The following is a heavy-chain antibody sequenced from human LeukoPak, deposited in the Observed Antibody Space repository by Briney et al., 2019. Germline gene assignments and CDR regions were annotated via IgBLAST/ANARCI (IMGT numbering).Heavy chain of an antibody. CDR2: IIPIFGTA. J-gene: IGHJ6*04. V-gene: IGHV1-69*13. Sequence: SVKVSCKASGGTFSSYAISWVRQAPGQGLEWMGGIIPIFGTANYAQKFQGRVTITADESTSTAYMELSSLRSEDTTVYYCARASLSSSWYTPSEPYYYYYYGMDVWGKGTTVTVSS. CDR1: GGTFSSYA. D-gene: IGHD6-13*01. CDR3: ARASLSSSWYTPSEPYYYYYYGMDV.